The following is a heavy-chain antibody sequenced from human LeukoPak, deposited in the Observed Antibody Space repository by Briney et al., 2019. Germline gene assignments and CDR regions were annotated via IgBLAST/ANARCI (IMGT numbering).Heavy chain of an antibody. CDR3: ASGNYFDY. D-gene: IGHD2-15*01. J-gene: IGHJ4*02. Sequence: GGSLRLSCAASGFTFSDYYMSWIRQAPGKGLEWVANIKQDGTEKYYVDSVKGRFTISRDNAKNLLYLQMNHLRAEDTAVYFCASGNYFDYWGQGTLVAVSS. CDR2: IKQDGTEK. V-gene: IGHV3-7*01. CDR1: GFTFSDYY.